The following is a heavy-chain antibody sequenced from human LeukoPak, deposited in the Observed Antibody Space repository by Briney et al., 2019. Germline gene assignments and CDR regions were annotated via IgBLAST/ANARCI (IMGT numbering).Heavy chain of an antibody. CDR3: ARGPDYYYYYMDV. Sequence: GGSLRLSCAASGFTFSSYAMSWVRQAPRKGLEWVSAISGSGGSTYYADSVKGRFTISRGNSKNTLYLQMNSLRAEDTAVYYCARGPDYYYYYMDVWGKGTTVTISS. V-gene: IGHV3-23*01. CDR1: GFTFSSYA. J-gene: IGHJ6*03. CDR2: ISGSGGST.